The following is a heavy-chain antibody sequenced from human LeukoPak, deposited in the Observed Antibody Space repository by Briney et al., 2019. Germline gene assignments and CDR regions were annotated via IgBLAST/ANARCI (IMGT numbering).Heavy chain of an antibody. Sequence: GESLKISCKGSGYSFPSYWIAWVRQMPGKGLEWMGIIYPGDSDTRYSPSFQGLVTISADKSISTAYLQWSSLKASDTAMYYCXRGINYXDRSGYDYWGQGTLVTVSS. CDR1: GYSFPSYW. CDR3: XRGINYXDRSGYDY. CDR2: IYPGDSDT. D-gene: IGHD3-22*01. J-gene: IGHJ4*02. V-gene: IGHV5-51*01.